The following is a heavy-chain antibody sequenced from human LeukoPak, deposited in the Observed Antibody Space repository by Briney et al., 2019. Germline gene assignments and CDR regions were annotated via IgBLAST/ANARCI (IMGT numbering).Heavy chain of an antibody. CDR1: GYTFTSYY. CDR3: AKSIAAAGIDY. V-gene: IGHV1-46*01. J-gene: IGHJ4*02. CDR2: INPSGGST. Sequence: SVKVSCKASGYTFTSYYMHWVRQAPGQGLEWMGIINPSGGSTSYAQKFQGRVTMTRDTSTSTVYMELSSLRSEDTAVYYCAKSIAAAGIDYWGQGTLVTVSS. D-gene: IGHD6-13*01.